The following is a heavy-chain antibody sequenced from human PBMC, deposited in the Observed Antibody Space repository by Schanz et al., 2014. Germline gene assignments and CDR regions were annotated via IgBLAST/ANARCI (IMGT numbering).Heavy chain of an antibody. D-gene: IGHD3-10*01. CDR1: GYTFISYG. CDR3: ARAKRFGDMDV. V-gene: IGHV1-18*01. Sequence: QVQLLQSGAEVKKPGASMKVSCKASGYTFISYGIKWVRQAPGQGLEWMGWISAYNGHTDYAQKLQGRVTLTTDTSTSTAYMELRNLRSDDTAVYYCARAKRFGDMDVWGQGTTXTVSS. J-gene: IGHJ6*02. CDR2: ISAYNGHT.